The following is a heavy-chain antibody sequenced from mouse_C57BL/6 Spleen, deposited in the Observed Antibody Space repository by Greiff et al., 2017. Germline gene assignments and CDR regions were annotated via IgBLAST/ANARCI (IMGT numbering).Heavy chain of an antibody. CDR1: GFTFSDYG. D-gene: IGHD1-1*01. V-gene: IGHV5-15*01. Sequence: DVQLVESGGGLVQPGGSLKLSCAASGFTFSDYGMAWVRQAPRKGPEWVAFISNLAYSIYYADTVTGRFTISRENAKNTLYLEMSSLRSEDTAMYYCARHSSSFYAMDYWGQGTSVTVSS. CDR3: ARHSSSFYAMDY. CDR2: ISNLAYSI. J-gene: IGHJ4*01.